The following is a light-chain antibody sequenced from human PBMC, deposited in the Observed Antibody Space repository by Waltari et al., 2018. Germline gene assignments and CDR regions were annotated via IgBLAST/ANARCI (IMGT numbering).Light chain of an antibody. V-gene: IGLV2-11*01. CDR3: CSFAASYTSYVI. J-gene: IGLJ2*01. CDR1: SRDVGGYAY. Sequence: QSALTQPRSVSGSPGQPVTITCPGTSRDVGGYAYGSWYQQPPGKAPTPMIYDVTKRPSGVPARFSGSKSGNTASLTISGLQTEDEADYYCCSFAASYTSYVIFGGGTKLTVL. CDR2: DVT.